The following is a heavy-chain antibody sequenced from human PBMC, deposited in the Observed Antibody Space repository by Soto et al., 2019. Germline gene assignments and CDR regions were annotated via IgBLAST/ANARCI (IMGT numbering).Heavy chain of an antibody. J-gene: IGHJ3*02. V-gene: IGHV4-30-2*01. D-gene: IGHD2-8*02. CDR3: ARVQYVLPDAFDI. CDR2: IFQSGST. Sequence: QLQLQESGSGLVKPSQTLSLTCAVSGGSITSGRYSWSWIRQPPGKGLEWIGYIFQSGSTYYNPSLNTRVTISVDRSKNQFSLRLTSVTAADTAVHFCARVQYVLPDAFDIWGQGTVVSVSS. CDR1: GGSITSGRYS.